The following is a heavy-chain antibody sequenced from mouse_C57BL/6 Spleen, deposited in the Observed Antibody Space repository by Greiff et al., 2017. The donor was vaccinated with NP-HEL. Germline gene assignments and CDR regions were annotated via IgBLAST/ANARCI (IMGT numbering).Heavy chain of an antibody. CDR3: AKPAAHWYFDV. J-gene: IGHJ1*03. V-gene: IGHV2-4*01. CDR1: GFSLTSYG. D-gene: IGHD6-1*01. CDR2: ICRGGGS. Sequence: VQLQESGPGLVQPSPSLSITCTVSGFSLTSYGVHWVRQPPGKGLEWLGVICRGGGSDYNAAFISRLVISKDNSKSQVFFKMNSLQAEDTAIYYCAKPAAHWYFDVWGTGTTVTVSS.